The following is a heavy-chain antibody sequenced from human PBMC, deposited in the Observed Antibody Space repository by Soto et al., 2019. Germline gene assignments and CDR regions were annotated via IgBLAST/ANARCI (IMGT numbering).Heavy chain of an antibody. CDR2: INLNDGGT. Sequence: ASVKVSCKTSEYSFGDYYLHWVRQAPEQGLEWMGWINLNDGGTNSPRKFQGRLTMTRDKSITTVYMELSRLRSDDTAVYFCVRDVPSHQSIFDLWGPGTLVTVSS. D-gene: IGHD2-2*01. CDR1: EYSFGDYY. CDR3: VRDVPSHQSIFDL. V-gene: IGHV1-2*02. J-gene: IGHJ4*02.